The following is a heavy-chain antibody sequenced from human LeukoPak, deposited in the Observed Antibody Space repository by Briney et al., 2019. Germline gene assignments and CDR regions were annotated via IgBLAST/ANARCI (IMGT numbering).Heavy chain of an antibody. D-gene: IGHD2-8*01. V-gene: IGHV4-34*01. Sequence: GSLRLSCAASGFTFSSYSMNWVRQPPGKGLEWIGEINHSGSTNYNPSLKSRVTISVDTSKNQFSLKLSSVTAADTAVYYCARIRGWVYYFDYWGQGTLVTVSS. J-gene: IGHJ4*02. CDR1: GFTFSSYS. CDR2: INHSGST. CDR3: ARIRGWVYYFDY.